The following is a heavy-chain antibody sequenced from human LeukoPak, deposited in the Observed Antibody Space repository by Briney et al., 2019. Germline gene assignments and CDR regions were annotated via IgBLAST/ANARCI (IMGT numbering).Heavy chain of an antibody. D-gene: IGHD1-26*01. Sequence: ASVKVSCKASGYTFTGYYMHWVRQAPGQGLEWVGWINPNSGGTNYAQKFQGRVTMTRDTSISTAYMELSRLRSDDTAVYYCARFTRSGSREWYYFDYWGQGTLVTVSS. J-gene: IGHJ4*02. CDR1: GYTFTGYY. CDR2: INPNSGGT. CDR3: ARFTRSGSREWYYFDY. V-gene: IGHV1-2*02.